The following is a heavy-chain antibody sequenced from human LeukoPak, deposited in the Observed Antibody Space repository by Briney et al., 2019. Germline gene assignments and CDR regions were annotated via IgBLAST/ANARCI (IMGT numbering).Heavy chain of an antibody. Sequence: SETLSLTCTVSGGSISSSSYYWGWIRQPPGKGLEWLGSIYYSGSTYYNPSLKSRVTITVDTSKNQFSLKLSSVTAADTAVYYCARRRRRYCSSTSCYGKPLDYWGQGTLVTVSS. CDR3: ARRRRRYCSSTSCYGKPLDY. D-gene: IGHD2-2*01. CDR1: GGSISSSSYY. CDR2: IYYSGST. V-gene: IGHV4-39*01. J-gene: IGHJ4*02.